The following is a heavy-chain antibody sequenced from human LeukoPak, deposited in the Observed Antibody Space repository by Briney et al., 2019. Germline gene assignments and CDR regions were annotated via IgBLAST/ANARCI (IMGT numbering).Heavy chain of an antibody. CDR3: ARCRHGNCDYFDY. Sequence: SETLSLTCTVSGDSINAYHWSWIRQPAGKGLEWIGRISPSGSTNYNPSLKSRVTMSADTSKNQFSLKLRSVTAADTAVYYCARCRHGNCDYFDYWGQGTLVTVSS. CDR2: ISPSGST. V-gene: IGHV4-4*07. CDR1: GDSINAYH. D-gene: IGHD1-7*01. J-gene: IGHJ4*02.